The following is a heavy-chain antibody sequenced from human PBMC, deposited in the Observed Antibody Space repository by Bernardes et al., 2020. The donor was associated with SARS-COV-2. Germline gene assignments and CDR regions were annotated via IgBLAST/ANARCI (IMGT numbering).Heavy chain of an antibody. D-gene: IGHD2-2*02. CDR2: INWNGGST. Sequence: GGSLRLSCAASGFTFDDYGMSWVRQAPGKGLEWVSGINWNGGSTGYADSVKGRFNISRDNARNFLYLQMNSLRAEDTALYHCARGGCSSTSFYTPSSDYYYGMDFWGQGPTVTVAS. CDR3: ARGGCSSTSFYTPSSDYYYGMDF. V-gene: IGHV3-20*01. CDR1: GFTFDDYG. J-gene: IGHJ6*02.